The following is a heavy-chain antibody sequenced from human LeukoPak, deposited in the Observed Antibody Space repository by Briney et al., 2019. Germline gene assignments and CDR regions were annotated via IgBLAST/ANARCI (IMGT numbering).Heavy chain of an antibody. Sequence: SETLSLTCTVSGGSISSSSYYWGWIRQPPGKGLEWIGSIYYSGSTYYNPSLKSRVTISVDMSKNQFSLKLSSVTAADTAVYYCARRSNIIVGVWFDPWGQGTLVTVSS. V-gene: IGHV4-39*01. CDR2: IYYSGST. CDR3: ARRSNIIVGVWFDP. CDR1: GGSISSSSYY. D-gene: IGHD3-16*02. J-gene: IGHJ5*02.